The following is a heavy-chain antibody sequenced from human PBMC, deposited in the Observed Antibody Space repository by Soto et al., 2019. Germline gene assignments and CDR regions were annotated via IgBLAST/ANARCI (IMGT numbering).Heavy chain of an antibody. D-gene: IGHD3-10*01. CDR3: ARRGVWGWNYDY. J-gene: IGHJ4*02. Sequence: SETLSLTCTVSGGSISSSSYYWGWIRQPPGKGLEWIGSIYYSGSTYYNPSLKSRVAISEDTSKNQFSLKLSSVTAADTAVYYCARRGVWGWNYDYWGQGTLVTVSS. CDR2: IYYSGST. CDR1: GGSISSSSYY. V-gene: IGHV4-39*01.